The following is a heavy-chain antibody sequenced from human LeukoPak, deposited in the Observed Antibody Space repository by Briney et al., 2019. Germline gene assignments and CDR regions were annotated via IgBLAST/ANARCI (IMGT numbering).Heavy chain of an antibody. CDR1: GGTFSSYA. CDR3: ARRNLDTAMVTWAFDI. CDR2: IIPIFGTA. D-gene: IGHD5-18*01. Sequence: SVKVSCKASGGTFSSYAISWVRQAPGQGLEWMGGIIPIFGTANYAQKFQGRVTITTDESTSTAYMELSSLRSEDTAVYYCARRNLDTAMVTWAFDIWGQGTMVTVSS. V-gene: IGHV1-69*05. J-gene: IGHJ3*02.